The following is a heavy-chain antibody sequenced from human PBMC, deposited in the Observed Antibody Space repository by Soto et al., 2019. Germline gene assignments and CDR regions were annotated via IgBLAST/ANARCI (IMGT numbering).Heavy chain of an antibody. CDR1: GGSISSSSYY. D-gene: IGHD2-2*02. CDR2: IYYSGST. Sequence: SETLSLTCTVSGGSISSSSYYWGWIRQPPGKGLEWIGSIYYSGSTYYNPSLKSRVTISVDTSKNQFSLKLSSVTAADTAVYYCARREWGQLLYGGWFDPWGQGTLVTVSS. V-gene: IGHV4-39*01. J-gene: IGHJ5*02. CDR3: ARREWGQLLYGGWFDP.